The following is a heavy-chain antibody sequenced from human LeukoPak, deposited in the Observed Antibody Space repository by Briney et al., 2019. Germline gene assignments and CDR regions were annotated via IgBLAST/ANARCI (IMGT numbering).Heavy chain of an antibody. CDR1: GFTFSSYW. D-gene: IGHD3-16*01. V-gene: IGHV3-74*01. CDR2: INSDGSST. J-gene: IGHJ5*02. CDR3: ARHYAGTNWFDP. Sequence: PGGSLRLSCAASGFTFSSYWMHWVRQAPGKGLVWVSRINSDGSSTSYADSVKGRFAISRDNAKNTLYLQMNSLRAEDTAVYYCARHYAGTNWFDPWGQGTLVTVSS.